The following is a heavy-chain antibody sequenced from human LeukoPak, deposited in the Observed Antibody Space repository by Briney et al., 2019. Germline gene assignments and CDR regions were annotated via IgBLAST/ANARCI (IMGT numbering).Heavy chain of an antibody. Sequence: GGSLRLSCAASGFTFSSYSMNWVRQAPGKGLEWVSSISSSSSYIYYADSVKGRFTISRDNSKNTLYLQMNSLRAEDTAVYYCAKDADYYDILTGYFTLPDYWGQGTLVTVSS. J-gene: IGHJ4*02. D-gene: IGHD3-9*01. CDR2: ISSSSSYI. CDR3: AKDADYYDILTGYFTLPDY. CDR1: GFTFSSYS. V-gene: IGHV3-21*01.